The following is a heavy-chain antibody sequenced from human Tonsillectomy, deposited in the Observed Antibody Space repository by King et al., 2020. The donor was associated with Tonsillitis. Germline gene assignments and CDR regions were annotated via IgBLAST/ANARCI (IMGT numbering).Heavy chain of an antibody. CDR3: ARDRYYYGSGRQPGLFDY. CDR2: IKQDGSEE. D-gene: IGHD3-10*01. Sequence: VQLVESGGGLVQPGGSLRLSCAASRFTFSSYWMSWVRQAPGKGLEWVANIKQDGSEEYYVDSVKGRFTISRDNAKNSLYLQMNSLRVEDTAVYYCARDRYYYGSGRQPGLFDYWGQGTLVTVSS. CDR1: RFTFSSYW. V-gene: IGHV3-7*01. J-gene: IGHJ4*02.